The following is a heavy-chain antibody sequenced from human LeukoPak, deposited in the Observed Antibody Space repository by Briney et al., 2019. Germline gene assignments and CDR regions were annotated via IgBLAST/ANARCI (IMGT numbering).Heavy chain of an antibody. CDR2: IYYSGNT. CDR1: GGSIGSSSYY. Sequence: SETLSLTCTVSGGSIGSSSYYWGWIRQPPGEGLEWIGSIYYSGNTYYNPSLKSRVTISVDTSKNQFSLKLSSVTAADTAVYYCARGYYGSGSHTFDPWGQGTLVTVSS. J-gene: IGHJ5*02. D-gene: IGHD3-10*01. CDR3: ARGYYGSGSHTFDP. V-gene: IGHV4-39*01.